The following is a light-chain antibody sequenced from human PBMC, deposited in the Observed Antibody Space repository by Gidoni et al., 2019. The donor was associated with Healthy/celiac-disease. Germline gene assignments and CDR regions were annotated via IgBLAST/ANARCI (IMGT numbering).Light chain of an antibody. CDR3: QQSYNTHIFT. CDR1: QSISSY. Sequence: DIQMTQSPSSLSASVGDRVTITCRASQSISSYLNWYQQKPGKAPKLLIYAASSLQSGVPSRFSGSGSGTDFTLTISSLQPEDFATYYCQQSYNTHIFTFGPGTKVDIK. V-gene: IGKV1-39*01. CDR2: AAS. J-gene: IGKJ3*01.